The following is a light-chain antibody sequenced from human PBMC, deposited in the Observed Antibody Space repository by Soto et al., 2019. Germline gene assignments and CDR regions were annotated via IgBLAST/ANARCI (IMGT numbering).Light chain of an antibody. CDR2: AAS. CDR1: QSISSY. V-gene: IGKV1-39*01. CDR3: QQAASFPIT. Sequence: DIQMTQSPSSLSASVGDRDTITCRASQSISSYLNWYQQKPGKAPKLLIYAASRLQSGVPSRFSGSVSGTDFTLTICSLQPEDFATYYCQQAASFPITFGQGTRLEIK. J-gene: IGKJ5*01.